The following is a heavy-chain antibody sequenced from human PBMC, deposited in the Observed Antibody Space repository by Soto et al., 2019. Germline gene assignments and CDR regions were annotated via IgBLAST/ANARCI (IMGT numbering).Heavy chain of an antibody. CDR1: GFPFSTYA. CDR2: ISGSGDST. V-gene: IGHV3-23*01. D-gene: IGHD2-15*01. J-gene: IGHJ4*02. Sequence: GGSLRLSCTASGFPFSTYALSWVRQTPGKGLEWVSSISGSGDSTFYADSVKGRFTISRDNSKNTLGLQMNSLRAEDTAVYYCAKVVVFYYFDYWGQGTLVTVSS. CDR3: AKVVVFYYFDY.